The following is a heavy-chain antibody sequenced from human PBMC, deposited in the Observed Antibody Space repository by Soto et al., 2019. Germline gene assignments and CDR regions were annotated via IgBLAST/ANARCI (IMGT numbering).Heavy chain of an antibody. J-gene: IGHJ4*02. V-gene: IGHV1-18*01. CDR2: ISADSVNT. D-gene: IGHD2-8*01. Sequence: QVQLVQSGAEVKNPGASVKVSCRAGGYSCTTYGISWVRQAPGEGLEWMGWISADSVNTKSAQKFQDRLTMTTDTSTSTAYMELGSLRSADTAISYCAREYCTSESCYGSDYWGQGTLVTVSS. CDR1: GYSCTTYG. CDR3: AREYCTSESCYGSDY.